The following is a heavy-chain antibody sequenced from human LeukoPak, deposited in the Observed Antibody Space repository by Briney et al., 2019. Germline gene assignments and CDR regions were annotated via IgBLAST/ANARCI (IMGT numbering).Heavy chain of an antibody. CDR2: IKSDGST. J-gene: IGHJ1*01. V-gene: IGHV3-74*01. D-gene: IGHD3-22*01. Sequence: GGSLRLSCAASGFTFSTYWMHWVRQAPGKGLVRVSRIKSDGSTNYADSVKGRFTISRDNAKNTVSLQMNSLRAEDTGVYYCARAPSEIGGYYPEYFRHWGQGTLVTVSS. CDR3: ARAPSEIGGYYPEYFRH. CDR1: GFTFSTYW.